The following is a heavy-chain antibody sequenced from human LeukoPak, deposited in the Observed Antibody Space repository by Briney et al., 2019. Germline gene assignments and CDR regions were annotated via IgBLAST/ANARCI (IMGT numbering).Heavy chain of an antibody. V-gene: IGHV4-59*08. D-gene: IGHD6-19*01. CDR2: IYYSGST. CDR1: GGSISSYY. CDR3: ARHVRYSSGWTHFDY. J-gene: IGHJ4*02. Sequence: PSETLSLTCTVSGGSISSYYWSWIRQPPGKGLEWIGYIYYSGSTNYNPSLKSRVTISVDTSKNQFSLKLSSVTAADTAVYYCARHVRYSSGWTHFDYWGQGTLVTVSS.